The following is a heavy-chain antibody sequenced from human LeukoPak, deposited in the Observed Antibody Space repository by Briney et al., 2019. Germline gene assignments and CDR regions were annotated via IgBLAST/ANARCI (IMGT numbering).Heavy chain of an antibody. CDR2: IYYSGST. CDR3: ARLGDGSGYSPHTTNWFDP. Sequence: PSETLSLTCTVSGGSISSYYWSWIRQPPGKGLEWIGYIYYSGSTNYNPSLKSRVTISVDTSKNQFSLKLSSVTAADTAVYYCARLGDGSGYSPHTTNWFDPWGQGTLVTVSS. CDR1: GGSISSYY. J-gene: IGHJ5*02. V-gene: IGHV4-59*08. D-gene: IGHD3-22*01.